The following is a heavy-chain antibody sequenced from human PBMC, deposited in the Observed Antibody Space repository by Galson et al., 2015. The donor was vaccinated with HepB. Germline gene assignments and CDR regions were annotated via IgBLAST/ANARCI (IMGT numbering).Heavy chain of an antibody. D-gene: IGHD4-17*01. CDR1: GYSFTSYW. Sequence: QSGAEVKKPGESLRISCTGSGYSFTSYWISWVRQMPGKGLEWMGRIDPSDSYTNYSPSFQGHVTIPADKSISTANLQWSSLKASDTAMYYCARHTYGDYGMAVWGQGTTVTVS. V-gene: IGHV5-10-1*01. CDR2: IDPSDSYT. CDR3: ARHTYGDYGMAV. J-gene: IGHJ6*02.